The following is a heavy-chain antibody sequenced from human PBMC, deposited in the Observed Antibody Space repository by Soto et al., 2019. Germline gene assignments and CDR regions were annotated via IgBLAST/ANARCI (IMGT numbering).Heavy chain of an antibody. CDR1: GGSFSGYS. J-gene: IGHJ4*02. CDR2: INHSGST. D-gene: IGHD2-8*02. CDR3: ARDKITGLFDY. Sequence: QVQLQQWGAGLLKPSETLSLTCAVYGGSFSGYSWTWLRQPPGTGLEWIGEINHSGSTNYNPSLKTQVTKSVDTSQNQFSLTLTSVTASDTAVYYCARDKITGLFDYWCQGTLVTFSS. V-gene: IGHV4-34*01.